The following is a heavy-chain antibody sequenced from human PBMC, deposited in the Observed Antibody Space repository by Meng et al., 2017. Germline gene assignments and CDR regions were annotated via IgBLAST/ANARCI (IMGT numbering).Heavy chain of an antibody. J-gene: IGHJ5*02. Sequence: ASVKVSCKASGYTFTSYDINCVRQATGQGLEWMGWMNPNSGNTGYAQKFQGRVTMTRNTSISTAYMELSILRSEDTAVYYCARVVYGLPGMAAAGTRGGFDPWGQGTLVTVSS. CDR2: MNPNSGNT. CDR1: GYTFTSYD. D-gene: IGHD6-13*01. V-gene: IGHV1-8*01. CDR3: ARVVYGLPGMAAAGTRGGFDP.